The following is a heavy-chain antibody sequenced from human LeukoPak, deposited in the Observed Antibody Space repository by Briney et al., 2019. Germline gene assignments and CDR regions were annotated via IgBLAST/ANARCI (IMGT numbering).Heavy chain of an antibody. CDR2: IWYDGSNK. D-gene: IGHD3-10*01. J-gene: IGHJ5*02. V-gene: IGHV3-33*01. CDR3: ARSYITMVRGVITNNWFDP. CDR1: GFTFSSYG. Sequence: PGGSLRLSCAASGFTFSSYGMHWVRQAPGKGLEWVAVIWYDGSNKYYADSVKGRLTISRDNSKNTLYLQMNSLRAEDTAVYYCARSYITMVRGVITNNWFDPWGQGTLVTVSS.